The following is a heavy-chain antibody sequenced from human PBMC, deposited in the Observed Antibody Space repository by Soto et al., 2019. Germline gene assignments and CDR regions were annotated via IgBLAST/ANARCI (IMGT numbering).Heavy chain of an antibody. CDR2: ISGSGGST. V-gene: IGHV3-23*01. J-gene: IGHJ4*02. D-gene: IGHD3-9*01. Sequence: PGGSLRLSCAASGFTFSSYAMSWVRQAPGKGLEWVSAISGSGGSTYYADSVKGRFTISRDNSKNTLYLQMNSLRAEDTAVYYCAKGGLVRYFDWFSFDYWGQGTLVTVSS. CDR1: GFTFSSYA. CDR3: AKGGLVRYFDWFSFDY.